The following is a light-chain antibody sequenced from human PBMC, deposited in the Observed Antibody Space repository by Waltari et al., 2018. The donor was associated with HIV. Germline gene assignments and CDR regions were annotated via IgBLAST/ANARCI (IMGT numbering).Light chain of an antibody. CDR2: DVS. Sequence: QSALTQPPSASGSPGQSVTISCTGTSSYLGPYNYVPWFQQPPGKAPKLMIFDVSKRPSGVPDRFSGSKSGNTASLTVSGLQAEDEADYYCASHAGSKDVFGGGTKLTVL. V-gene: IGLV2-8*01. J-gene: IGLJ2*01. CDR3: ASHAGSKDV. CDR1: SSYLGPYNY.